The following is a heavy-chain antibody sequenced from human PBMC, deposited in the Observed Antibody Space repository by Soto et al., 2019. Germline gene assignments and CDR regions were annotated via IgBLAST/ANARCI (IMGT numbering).Heavy chain of an antibody. D-gene: IGHD3-10*01. CDR3: ARGSTDSYPGSRIFDF. CDR2: ITDTGGDA. CDR1: GLTFVSRA. J-gene: IGHJ4*02. V-gene: IGHV3-23*01. Sequence: PGGSLRLSCVASGLTFVSRAMTWVRRAPGEGLQWVSTITDTGGDAKYADSVRGRFVISRDNSKKTLYLQMTSLTAEDSAMYYCARGSTDSYPGSRIFDFWGRGTLVTVSS.